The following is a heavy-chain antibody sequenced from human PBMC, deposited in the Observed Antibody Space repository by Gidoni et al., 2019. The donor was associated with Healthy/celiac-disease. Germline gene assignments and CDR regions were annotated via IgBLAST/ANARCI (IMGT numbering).Heavy chain of an antibody. CDR3: AKDGARFLEWLSIPVSPWYFDL. V-gene: IGHV3-23*04. D-gene: IGHD3-3*01. CDR1: GFTFSSYA. J-gene: IGHJ2*01. Sequence: EVPLVASGGGLVQPGGSLRLSCAASGFTFSSYAMSWVRQAPGKGLELVSAISGSGGRTYYADSVKGRCTIARDNSKNTLYLQMNNLRAEDTAGYYCAKDGARFLEWLSIPVSPWYFDLWGRGTLVTVSS. CDR2: ISGSGGRT.